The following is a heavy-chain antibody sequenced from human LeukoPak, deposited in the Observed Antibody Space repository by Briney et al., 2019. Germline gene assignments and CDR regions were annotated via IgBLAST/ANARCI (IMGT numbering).Heavy chain of an antibody. CDR1: GFTFSSYG. CDR2: ISGRGASK. D-gene: IGHD2-2*01. Sequence: GGPLRLSCAASGFTFSSYGMHWVRQAPGKVLEWVSGISGRGASKYYADSVKGRFTISRDNSKNTLYLQMNSLRAEDTAVYYCAKGVVVAPDVTPFDYWGQGTLVTVSS. V-gene: IGHV3-23*01. J-gene: IGHJ4*02. CDR3: AKGVVVAPDVTPFDY.